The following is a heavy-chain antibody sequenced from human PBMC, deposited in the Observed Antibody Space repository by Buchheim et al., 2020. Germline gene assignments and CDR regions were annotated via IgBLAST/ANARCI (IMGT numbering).Heavy chain of an antibody. CDR2: ISGSGYNT. D-gene: IGHD3-3*01. V-gene: IGHV3-23*01. J-gene: IGHJ4*02. CDR1: GFTFSSYA. CDR3: AKDREYDFWSGYPTRDY. Sequence: EVQLLESGGGLVQPGGSLRLSCAASGFTFSSYALSWVRLTPGKGLESVSVISGSGYNTYYADSVKGRFTIPRDNSQNILYLQMNSLRAEDTAVYYCAKDREYDFWSGYPTRDYWGQGTL.